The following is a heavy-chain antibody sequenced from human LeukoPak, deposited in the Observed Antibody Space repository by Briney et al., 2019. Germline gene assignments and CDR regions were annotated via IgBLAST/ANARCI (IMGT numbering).Heavy chain of an antibody. Sequence: ASETLSLTCAVYGGSFSGYYWSWIRQPPGKGLEWIGEINHSGSTNYNPSLKSRVTISVDTSKNQFSLKLSSVTAADTAVYYCARDSSRDGYNFFIRERAFDIWGQGTMVTVSS. V-gene: IGHV4-34*01. CDR2: INHSGST. D-gene: IGHD5-24*01. CDR1: GGSFSGYY. J-gene: IGHJ3*02. CDR3: ARDSSRDGYNFFIRERAFDI.